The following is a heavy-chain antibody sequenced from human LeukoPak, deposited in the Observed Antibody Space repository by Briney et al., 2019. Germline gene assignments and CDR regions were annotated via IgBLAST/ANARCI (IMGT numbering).Heavy chain of an antibody. CDR2: ISSSGSTI. V-gene: IGHV3-48*03. J-gene: IGHJ4*02. Sequence: PGGSLRLSCAASGFTFSSYEMNWVRQAPGKGLEWVSYISSSGSTIYYADSVKGRFTISRDNAKNSLYLQMNSLRAEDTAVYYCARDYYDSSGYYYVSDWGQGTLVTVSS. CDR3: ARDYYDSSGYYYVSD. CDR1: GFTFSSYE. D-gene: IGHD3-22*01.